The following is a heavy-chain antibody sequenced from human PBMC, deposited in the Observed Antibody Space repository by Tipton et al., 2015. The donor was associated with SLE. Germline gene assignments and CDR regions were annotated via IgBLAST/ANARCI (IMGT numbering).Heavy chain of an antibody. Sequence: SLRLSCAASGFTFDDYAMHWVRQAPGKGLEWVSGIGWNSGYIGYADSVEGRFTISRDNAKNSLYLQMNSLGREDTAIYYCTRVGIPYYYMDAWGKGTTVTVSS. CDR3: TRVGIPYYYMDA. CDR2: IGWNSGYI. D-gene: IGHD7-27*01. CDR1: GFTFDDYA. V-gene: IGHV3-9*01. J-gene: IGHJ6*03.